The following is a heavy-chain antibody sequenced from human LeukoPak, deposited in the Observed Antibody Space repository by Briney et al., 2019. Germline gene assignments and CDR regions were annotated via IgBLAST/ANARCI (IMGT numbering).Heavy chain of an antibody. CDR1: GFTFSSYG. V-gene: IGHV3-33*01. Sequence: GGSLRLSCAASGFTFSSYGMHWVRQALGKGLEWVAVIWYDGSNKYYADSVKGRFTISRDNSKNTLYLQMNSLRAEDTAVYYCARDFPSGGMDVWGQGTTVTVSS. J-gene: IGHJ6*02. D-gene: IGHD3-3*01. CDR3: ARDFPSGGMDV. CDR2: IWYDGSNK.